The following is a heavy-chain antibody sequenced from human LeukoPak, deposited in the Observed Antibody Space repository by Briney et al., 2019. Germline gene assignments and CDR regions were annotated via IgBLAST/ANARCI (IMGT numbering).Heavy chain of an antibody. CDR3: AGDVGGSLDY. CDR2: IKGDESAK. CDR1: VFTFSTYW. Sequence: GGSLRLSCAASVFTFSTYWMACVPQAPGKGREWVAKIKGDESAKHEAASVKGPFTISRDNAKNSVYLQMRSLRGEVTAVYHCAGDVGGSLDYWGQGTLVTVSS. D-gene: IGHD1-26*01. J-gene: IGHJ4*02. V-gene: IGHV3-7*01.